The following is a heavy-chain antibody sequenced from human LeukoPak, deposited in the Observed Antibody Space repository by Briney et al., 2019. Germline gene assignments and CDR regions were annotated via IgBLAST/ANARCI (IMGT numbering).Heavy chain of an antibody. J-gene: IGHJ4*02. D-gene: IGHD3-22*01. CDR2: IYHSGNT. CDR3: ARRYFYDNSGYSFDY. V-gene: IGHV4-38-2*02. CDR1: GYSISSGYY. Sequence: SETLSLTCNVSGYSISSGYYWGWIRQPPGRGLEWIGSIYHSGNTYYNSSLRRRVTISMDTSKNQFSLRLTSVIVADTAVYYCARRYFYDNSGYSFDYWGQGTLVTVSS.